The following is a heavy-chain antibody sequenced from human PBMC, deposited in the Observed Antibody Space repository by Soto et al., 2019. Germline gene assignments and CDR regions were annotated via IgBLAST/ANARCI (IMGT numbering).Heavy chain of an antibody. CDR1: GFTFSSYG. D-gene: IGHD3-22*01. V-gene: IGHV3-30*18. J-gene: IGHJ3*02. Sequence: GGSLRLSCAASGFTFSSYGMHWVRQAPGKGLEWVAVISYDGSNKYYADSVKGRFTISRDNSKNTLYLQMNSLRAEDTAVYYCAKDFLYYYDSSGYYSPELAAFDIWGQGTMVTVSS. CDR3: AKDFLYYYDSSGYYSPELAAFDI. CDR2: ISYDGSNK.